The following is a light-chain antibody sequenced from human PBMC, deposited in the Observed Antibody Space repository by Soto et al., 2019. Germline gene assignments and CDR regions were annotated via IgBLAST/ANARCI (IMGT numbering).Light chain of an antibody. CDR2: DVS. J-gene: IGLJ3*02. CDR1: SSDVGDYNY. CDR3: CSFAGSYTFWV. Sequence: QSALTPPRSVSGSPGQSVTISCTGTSSDVGDYNYVSWYQQYPGKAPKLVIYDVSKRPSGVPDRFSGSKSGNTASLTISGLQADDEADYYCCSFAGSYTFWVFGGGTKLTVL. V-gene: IGLV2-11*01.